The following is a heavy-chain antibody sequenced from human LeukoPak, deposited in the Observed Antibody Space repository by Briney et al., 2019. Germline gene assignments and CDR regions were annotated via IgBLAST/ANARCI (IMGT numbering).Heavy chain of an antibody. CDR2: IHHSGST. CDR1: GYSISSGYY. J-gene: IGHJ4*02. V-gene: IGHV4-38-2*02. Sequence: SETLSLTCIVSGYSISSGYYWGWIRQPPGKGLEWIGNIHHSGSTYYNPSLKSRVTISVDTSKNQLSLKLSSVTAADTAVYYCARESYYDYVWGSYRYSPFDYWGQGTLVTVSS. CDR3: ARESYYDYVWGSYRYSPFDY. D-gene: IGHD3-16*02.